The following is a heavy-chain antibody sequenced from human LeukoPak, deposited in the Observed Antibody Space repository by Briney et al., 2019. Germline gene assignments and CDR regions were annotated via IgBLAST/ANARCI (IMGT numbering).Heavy chain of an antibody. V-gene: IGHV4-34*01. Sequence: SETLSLTCAVYGGSFSGYYWSWIRQPPGKGLKWIGEINHRGSTNYNPSLKSRVTIAVDTSKYQFSLKLSSVPAADTAVYYCARGRACDYWGQGTLVTVSS. CDR1: GGSFSGYY. J-gene: IGHJ4*02. CDR2: INHRGST. CDR3: ARGRACDY.